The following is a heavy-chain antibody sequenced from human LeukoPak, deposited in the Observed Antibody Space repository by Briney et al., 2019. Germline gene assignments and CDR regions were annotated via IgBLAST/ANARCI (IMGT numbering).Heavy chain of an antibody. CDR2: IYYSGRT. D-gene: IGHD6-13*01. CDR1: GGSISSCY. J-gene: IGHJ2*01. Sequence: PSETLSLTCTVSGGSISSCYWNWIRQPPGKGLEWIGYIYYSGRTNYNPSLKSRVTMSVDTSKNQFSLKLSSVTAADTAVYYCARGRYSSSLSPWYFDLWGRGTLVTVSS. V-gene: IGHV4-59*01. CDR3: ARGRYSSSLSPWYFDL.